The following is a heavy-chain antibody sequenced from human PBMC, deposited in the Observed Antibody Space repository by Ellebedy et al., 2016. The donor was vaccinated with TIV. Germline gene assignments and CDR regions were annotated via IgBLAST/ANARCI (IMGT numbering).Heavy chain of an antibody. CDR3: ARGFLSKWLDP. CDR2: VYYSGSP. V-gene: IGHV4-59*01. Sequence: MPSETLSLTSTVSSGSTSTYYWTWIRHTPGKGLEWIGNVYYSGSPNYNPSLKSRVTISLDTSKKQFSLKLDSVTAADTAVYYCARGFLSKWLDPWGRGTLVTVSS. J-gene: IGHJ5*02. CDR1: SGSTSTYY.